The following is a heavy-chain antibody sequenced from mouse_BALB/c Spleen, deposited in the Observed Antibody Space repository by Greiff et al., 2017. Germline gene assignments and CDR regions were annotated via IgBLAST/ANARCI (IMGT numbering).Heavy chain of an antibody. D-gene: IGHD1-1*01. J-gene: IGHJ2*01. Sequence: EVHLVESGGGLVQPGGSMKLSCVASGFTFSNYWMNWVRQSPEKGLEWVAEIRLKSNNYATHYAESVKGMFTISRDDSKSSVYLQMNNLRAEDTGIYYCTRFYYGSSLDYWGQGTTLTVSS. CDR1: GFTFSNYW. CDR3: TRFYYGSSLDY. CDR2: IRLKSNNYAT. V-gene: IGHV6-6*02.